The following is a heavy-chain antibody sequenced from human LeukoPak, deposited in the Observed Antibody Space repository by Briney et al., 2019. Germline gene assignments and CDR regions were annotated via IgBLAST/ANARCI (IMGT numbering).Heavy chain of an antibody. Sequence: GGSLRLSCAASGFTFSSYGMHWVRQAPGKGLEWVAVIWYDGSNKYYADSVRGRFTISRDNSKNTLYLQMNSLRAEDTAVYYCAKDLLNSYYYGSGSYLDYWGQGTLVTVSS. CDR3: AKDLLNSYYYGSGSYLDY. CDR1: GFTFSSYG. CDR2: IWYDGSNK. V-gene: IGHV3-30*02. D-gene: IGHD3-10*01. J-gene: IGHJ4*02.